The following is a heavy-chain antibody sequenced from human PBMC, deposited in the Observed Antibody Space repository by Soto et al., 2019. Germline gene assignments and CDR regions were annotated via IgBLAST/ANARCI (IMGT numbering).Heavy chain of an antibody. CDR1: GFTFSSYA. D-gene: IGHD5-12*01. J-gene: IGHJ4*02. CDR3: AKDINYVDIVATTETEYFDY. V-gene: IGHV3-23*01. CDR2: ISGSGGST. Sequence: PGGSLRLSCAASGFTFSSYAMSWVRQAPGKGLEWVSAISGSGGSTYYADSVKGRFTISRDNSKNTLYLQMNSLRAEDTAVYYCAKDINYVDIVATTETEYFDYWGQGTLVTVSS.